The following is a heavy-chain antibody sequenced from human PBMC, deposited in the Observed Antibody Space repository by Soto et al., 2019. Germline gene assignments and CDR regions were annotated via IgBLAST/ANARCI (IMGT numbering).Heavy chain of an antibody. D-gene: IGHD1-20*01. V-gene: IGHV4-39*01. J-gene: IGHJ6*02. CDR3: ARRAPLTFKRILYGMDV. CDR1: GGSISSSSYY. Sequence: SETLSLTCTVSGGSISSSSYYWGWIRQPPGKGLEWIGSIYYSGSTYYNPSLKSRVTISVDTSKNQFSLKLSSVTAADTAVYYCARRAPLTFKRILYGMDVWGQGTTVTV. CDR2: IYYSGST.